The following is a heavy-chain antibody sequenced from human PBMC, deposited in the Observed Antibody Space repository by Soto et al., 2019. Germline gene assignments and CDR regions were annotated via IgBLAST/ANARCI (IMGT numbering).Heavy chain of an antibody. CDR3: SRGTSIPASRDY. J-gene: IGHJ4*01. CDR1: GYTFTNYG. D-gene: IGHD6-6*01. CDR2: VSAYNGER. Sequence: QVQLVQSGAEVKKPEASVKVSCKASGYTFTNYGINWVRQAPGQGLERLGWVSAYNGERRYAQRVQARVIMTTDTSPTTAYMELRSLRSDDTAVYYCSRGTSIPASRDYWGQGTLVTVSS. V-gene: IGHV1-18*01.